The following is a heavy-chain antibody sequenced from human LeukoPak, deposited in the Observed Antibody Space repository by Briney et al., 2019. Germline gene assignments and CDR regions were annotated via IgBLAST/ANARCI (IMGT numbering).Heavy chain of an antibody. V-gene: IGHV3-33*06. J-gene: IGHJ4*02. CDR2: IWYDGSNK. CDR1: GFTFDDYA. D-gene: IGHD2-21*02. CDR3: AKDHCGGDCYSDPYFDY. Sequence: PGGSLRLSCAASGFTFDDYAMHWVRQAPGKGLEWVAVIWYDGSNKYYADSVKGRFTISRDNSRNTLYLQMNNLRAEDTALYYCAKDHCGGDCYSDPYFDYWGQGTLVTVSS.